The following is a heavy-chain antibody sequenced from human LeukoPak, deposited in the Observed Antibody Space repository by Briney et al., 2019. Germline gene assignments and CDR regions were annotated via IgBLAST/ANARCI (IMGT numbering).Heavy chain of an antibody. D-gene: IGHD6-13*01. CDR2: VFSSGTT. CDR3: ARSGRGAAGTKYISDF. Sequence: SETLSLTCTVSGDSISGYYWSWIRQPPGKGLEWIGYVFSSGTTNYNPSLKGRVTLLIDTSKNQFSLELSSVTAADTAVYYCARSGRGAAGTKYISDFWGQGTLVTVSS. V-gene: IGHV4-59*01. J-gene: IGHJ4*02. CDR1: GDSISGYY.